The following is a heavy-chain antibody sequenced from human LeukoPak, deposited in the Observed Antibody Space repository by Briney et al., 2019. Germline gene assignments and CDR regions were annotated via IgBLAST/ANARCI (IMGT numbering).Heavy chain of an antibody. D-gene: IGHD3-22*01. CDR3: ARNYYDGTRDFY. J-gene: IGHJ4*02. V-gene: IGHV4-39*01. CDR1: GGSISSRSYT. Sequence: SETLSLTCTVSGGSISSRSYTWVWIRQPPGKGLEWIGTLYDSGTTYYNPSLKSRLTISVDTSKNQFSLNLSSVTAADTAVYYCARNYYDGTRDFYWGQGTLVTVSS. CDR2: LYDSGTT.